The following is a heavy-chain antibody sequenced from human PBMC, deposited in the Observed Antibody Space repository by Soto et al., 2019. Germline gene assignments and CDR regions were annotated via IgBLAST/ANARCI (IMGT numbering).Heavy chain of an antibody. V-gene: IGHV3-23*01. Sequence: GGSLRLSRAASGFTFSSYAISWVRQAPGKGLEWASAISGSGGSTYYADSVKGRFTISRDNSKNTLYLQMNSLRAEDTAVYYCAKAGSGSYYTYFDYWGQGTLVTVSS. CDR1: GFTFSSYA. CDR2: ISGSGGST. CDR3: AKAGSGSYYTYFDY. D-gene: IGHD3-10*01. J-gene: IGHJ4*02.